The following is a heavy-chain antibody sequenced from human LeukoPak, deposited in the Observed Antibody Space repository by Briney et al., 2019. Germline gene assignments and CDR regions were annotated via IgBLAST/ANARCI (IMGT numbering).Heavy chain of an antibody. CDR2: ISGSGGST. D-gene: IGHD3-10*01. V-gene: IGHV3-23*01. Sequence: HSGGSLRLSCAASGFTFSSYAMSWVRQAPGKGLEWVSAISGSGGSTYYADSVKGRFTISRDNSKNTLYLQMNSLRAEDTAVYYCARVLSGRGSLYSYYYYMDVWGKGTTVTISS. CDR1: GFTFSSYA. J-gene: IGHJ6*03. CDR3: ARVLSGRGSLYSYYYYMDV.